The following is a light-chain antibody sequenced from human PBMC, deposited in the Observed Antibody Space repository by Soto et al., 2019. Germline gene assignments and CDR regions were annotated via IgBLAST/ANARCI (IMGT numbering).Light chain of an antibody. CDR1: SSDVGGYNY. V-gene: IGLV2-14*01. CDR2: EVS. Sequence: QSALTQPASVSGSPGQSITISCTGTSSDVGGYNYVSWYQQHPGKAPKLMIYEVSNRPSGVSDRFSGSKSGNTASLTISGLQAEDEADYSCSSYTSSSTLEVVFGGGTKLTVL. CDR3: SSYTSSSTLEVV. J-gene: IGLJ2*01.